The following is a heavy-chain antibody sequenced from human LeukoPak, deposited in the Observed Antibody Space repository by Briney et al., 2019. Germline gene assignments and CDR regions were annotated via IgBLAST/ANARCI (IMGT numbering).Heavy chain of an antibody. CDR2: IIPILGIA. D-gene: IGHD4-11*01. CDR3: ARGGYSNYPWFDP. CDR1: GYTFTTFG. Sequence: RASVKVSCKASGYTFTTFGISWVRQAPGQGLEWMGRIIPILGIANYAQKFQGRVTITADKSTSTAYMELSSLRSEDTAVYYCARGGYSNYPWFDPWGQGTLVTVSS. V-gene: IGHV1-69*04. J-gene: IGHJ5*02.